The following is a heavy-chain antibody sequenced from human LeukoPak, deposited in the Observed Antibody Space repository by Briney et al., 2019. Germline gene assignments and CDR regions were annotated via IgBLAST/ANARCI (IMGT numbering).Heavy chain of an antibody. V-gene: IGHV3-74*01. CDR3: ARVSSRGFRIVGSYMDV. Sequence: PGGSLRLSCAASGFTFSSYWMHWVRQVPGKGLVWVSRIKSDGSSTTYADSVKGRFTISRDNAKNTLYLQMNSLRAEDTAVYYCARVSSRGFRIVGSYMDVWGKGTMVTVSS. CDR2: IKSDGSST. J-gene: IGHJ6*03. D-gene: IGHD3-22*01. CDR1: GFTFSSYW.